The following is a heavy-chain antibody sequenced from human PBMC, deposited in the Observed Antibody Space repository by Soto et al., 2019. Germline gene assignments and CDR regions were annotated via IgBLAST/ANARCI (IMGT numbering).Heavy chain of an antibody. CDR3: AKVKRYFDWLLSSDY. J-gene: IGHJ4*02. V-gene: IGHV3-23*01. CDR2: ISGSGGST. CDR1: GFTFSSYA. D-gene: IGHD3-9*01. Sequence: GGSLRLSCAASGFTFSSYAMSWVRQAPGKGLEWVSAISGSGGSTYYADSVKGRFTISRDNSKNTLYLQMNSLRAEDTAVYYCAKVKRYFDWLLSSDYWGQGTLVTVSS.